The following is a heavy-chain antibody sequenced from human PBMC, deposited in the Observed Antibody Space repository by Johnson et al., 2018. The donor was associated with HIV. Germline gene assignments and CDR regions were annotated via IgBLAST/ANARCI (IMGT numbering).Heavy chain of an antibody. V-gene: IGHV3-30*04. J-gene: IGHJ3*02. D-gene: IGHD3-22*01. CDR1: GFTFSGYA. CDR2: ISYDGSNK. Sequence: QVQLVESGGGVVQPGASLRLSCAASGFTFSGYAMHWVRQAPGMGLGWVALISYDGSNKYYADSVKGRFIISRDTSKNTLYLQMNSLRAEDTAVYYCARDGPYYDSSGYYYGTVFYAFDIWGQGTMVTVSS. CDR3: ARDGPYYDSSGYYYGTVFYAFDI.